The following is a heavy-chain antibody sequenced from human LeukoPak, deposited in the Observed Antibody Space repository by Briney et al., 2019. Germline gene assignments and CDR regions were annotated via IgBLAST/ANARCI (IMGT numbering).Heavy chain of an antibody. CDR3: AAGVLGEQWLVPYDY. CDR1: GYTLTELS. V-gene: IGHV1-24*01. CDR2: FDPEDGET. Sequence: ASVKVSCKVSGYTLTELSMHWVRQAPGKGLEWMGGFDPEDGETIYAQKFQGRVTMTEDTSTDTAYMELSSLRSEDTAVYYCAAGVLGEQWLVPYDYWGQGTLVTASS. D-gene: IGHD6-19*01. J-gene: IGHJ4*02.